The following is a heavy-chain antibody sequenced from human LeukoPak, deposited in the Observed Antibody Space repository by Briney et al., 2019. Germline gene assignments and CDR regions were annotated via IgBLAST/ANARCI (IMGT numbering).Heavy chain of an antibody. CDR1: GFTFSNAW. CDR2: IKSKTDGGTT. Sequence: GGSLRLSCAASGFTFSNAWMSWVRQAPGKGLEWVGCIKSKTDGGTTDYAAPVKGRFTISRDDSKNTLYLQMNSLKTEDTAVYYCTTDTPHPYIAVAASRFDYWGQGTLVTVSS. D-gene: IGHD6-19*01. CDR3: TTDTPHPYIAVAASRFDY. J-gene: IGHJ4*02. V-gene: IGHV3-15*01.